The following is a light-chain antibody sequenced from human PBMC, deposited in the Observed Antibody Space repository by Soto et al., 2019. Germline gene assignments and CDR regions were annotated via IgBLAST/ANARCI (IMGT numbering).Light chain of an antibody. V-gene: IGLV2-23*01. Sequence: QSVLTQPASVSGSPGQSITISCTGSSSDVGTYDLVSWYQHHPGAATKLMIYEATRPPSGISNRFSGSKSRNTASLTISGLQAEDEADYYCCSFAGSNSWVFGGGTKLTVL. CDR2: EAT. CDR3: CSFAGSNSWV. J-gene: IGLJ3*02. CDR1: SSDVGTYDL.